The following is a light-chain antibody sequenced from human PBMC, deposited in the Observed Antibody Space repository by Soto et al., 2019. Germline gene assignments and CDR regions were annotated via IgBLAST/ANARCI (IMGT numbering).Light chain of an antibody. CDR3: QQYGNSRT. CDR1: QSVTSSY. J-gene: IGKJ1*01. Sequence: EIVLTQSPGTLSLSPGERATLCCRASQSVTSSYLAWYQQKPGQAPRLLIYGASSRATGIPDRFSGSGSGTDFTLTISRLEPEDFAVYYCQQYGNSRTFGQGTKVDIK. V-gene: IGKV3-20*01. CDR2: GAS.